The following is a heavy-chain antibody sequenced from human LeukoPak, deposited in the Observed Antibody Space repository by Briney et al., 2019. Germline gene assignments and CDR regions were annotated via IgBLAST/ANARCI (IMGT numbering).Heavy chain of an antibody. CDR1: GFTFTTYW. V-gene: IGHV3-7*01. CDR3: AKSEYKNAWLDF. D-gene: IGHD6-6*01. Sequence: GGSLRLSCVGSGFTFTTYWMSWVRQAPGKGLEWVANIKQDGSEKYYVDSVKGRFTISRDNAKNSLYLQMNSLRAEDTAVYYCAKSEYKNAWLDFWGQGTLATVSS. CDR2: IKQDGSEK. J-gene: IGHJ4*02.